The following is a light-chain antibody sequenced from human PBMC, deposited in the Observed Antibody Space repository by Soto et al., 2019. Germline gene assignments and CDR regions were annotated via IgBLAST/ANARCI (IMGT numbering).Light chain of an antibody. V-gene: IGLV2-11*01. J-gene: IGLJ2*01. Sequence: QSALTQPRSVSASPGQSVTLSCTGSHSDVGVYNYVSWYQQHPGKAPKLMIYDVSKRASGVPGRFSGSKSGNTASLTISGLRAEDEADYYCCSYGGGYTPLVFGGGTKVTVL. CDR2: DVS. CDR1: HSDVGVYNY. CDR3: CSYGGGYTPLV.